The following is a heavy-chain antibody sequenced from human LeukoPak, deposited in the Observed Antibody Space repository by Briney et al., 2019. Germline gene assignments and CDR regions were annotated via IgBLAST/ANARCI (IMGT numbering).Heavy chain of an antibody. CDR1: GFTFSSNW. CDR3: AKDPSSGWYRWSMDV. V-gene: IGHV3-74*01. Sequence: GGSLRLSCAAAGFTFSSNWMHWVRQAPGKGLVWVSQINSDGSSTNYADSVKGRFTISRDNSKNTLYLQMNSLTTEDTALYYCAKDPSSGWYRWSMDVWGQGTTVTVSS. J-gene: IGHJ6*02. D-gene: IGHD6-19*01. CDR2: INSDGSST.